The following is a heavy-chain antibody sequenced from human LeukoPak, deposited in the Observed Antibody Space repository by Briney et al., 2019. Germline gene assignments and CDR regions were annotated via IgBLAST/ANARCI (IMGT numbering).Heavy chain of an antibody. Sequence: ASVKVSCKASGYSFTNYAMNWVRQAPRQGLEWMGWIHPSTGNPTYAQGFTGRFAFSLDTSVSTTYLQISSLKAEDTAVYFCARAFQSLGGLSLPDYWGQGTLVTVSS. CDR1: GYSFTNYA. D-gene: IGHD3-16*02. V-gene: IGHV7-4-1*02. CDR3: ARAFQSLGGLSLPDY. J-gene: IGHJ4*02. CDR2: IHPSTGNP.